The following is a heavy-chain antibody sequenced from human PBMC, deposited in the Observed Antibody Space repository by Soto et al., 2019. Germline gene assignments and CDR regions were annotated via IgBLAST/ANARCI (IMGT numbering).Heavy chain of an antibody. CDR3: ARGEGDYYGSGSYYNGPSDY. Sequence: GGSLRLSCAASGFTFSSYEMNWVRQAPGKGLEWVSYISSSGSTIYYADSVKGRFTISRDNAKNSLYLQINSLRAEDTAVYYCARGEGDYYGSGSYYNGPSDYWGQGTLVTVSS. V-gene: IGHV3-48*03. CDR1: GFTFSSYE. CDR2: ISSSGSTI. D-gene: IGHD3-10*01. J-gene: IGHJ4*02.